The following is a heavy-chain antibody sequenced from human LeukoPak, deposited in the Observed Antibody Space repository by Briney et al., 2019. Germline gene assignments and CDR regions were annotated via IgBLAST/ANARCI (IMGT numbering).Heavy chain of an antibody. CDR1: GSTFSSYG. D-gene: IGHD6-19*01. V-gene: IGHV3-23*01. CDR3: ARGYSSGWFNYYYYMDV. CDR2: ISGSGGST. Sequence: GGSLRLSCAASGSTFSSYGMSWVRQAPGKGLEWVSAISGSGGSTYYADSVKGRFTISRDNAKNTLYLQMNSLRAEDTAVYYCARGYSSGWFNYYYYMDVWGKGTTVTVSS. J-gene: IGHJ6*03.